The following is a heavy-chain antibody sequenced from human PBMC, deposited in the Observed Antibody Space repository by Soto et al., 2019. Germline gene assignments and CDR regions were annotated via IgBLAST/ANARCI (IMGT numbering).Heavy chain of an antibody. CDR2: ISGSGGST. Sequence: PGGSLRLFCAASGFTFSSYAMSWVRQAPGKGLEWVSAISGSGGSTYYADSVKGRFTISRDNSKNTLYLQMNSLRAEDTAVYYCAKSLQQLTTYYYYYGMDVWGQGTTVTVSS. CDR1: GFTFSSYA. V-gene: IGHV3-23*01. CDR3: AKSLQQLTTYYYYYGMDV. D-gene: IGHD6-13*01. J-gene: IGHJ6*02.